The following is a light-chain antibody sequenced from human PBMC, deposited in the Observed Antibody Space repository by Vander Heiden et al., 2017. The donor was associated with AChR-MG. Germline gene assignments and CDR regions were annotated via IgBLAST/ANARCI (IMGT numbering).Light chain of an antibody. V-gene: IGKV1-5*03. J-gene: IGKJ2*01. Sequence: DIQMTQSPSPLSASVGDRVTIPCRASESISNWLAWYQQKPGEAPKRLIYRAANVQSGVPSRFSGSGSWTEFTLTISSLQPDDFVTYYCQQYNSYSRYTFGQGTKLEIK. CDR1: ESISNW. CDR3: QQYNSYSRYT. CDR2: RAA.